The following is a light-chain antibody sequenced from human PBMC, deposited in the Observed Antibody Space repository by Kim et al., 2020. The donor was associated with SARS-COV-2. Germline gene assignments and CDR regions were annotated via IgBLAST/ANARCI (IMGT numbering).Light chain of an antibody. CDR2: QDS. V-gene: IGLV3-1*01. CDR1: KLGDKX. CDR3: QAWDSSIVV. J-gene: IGLJ2*01. Sequence: SYELTQPPSVSVSPGQTASITCSGDKLGDKXACWYQQKPGQSPVLVIYQDSKRPSGIPERFSGSNSGNTATLTISGTQAMDEADYYCQAWDSSIVV.